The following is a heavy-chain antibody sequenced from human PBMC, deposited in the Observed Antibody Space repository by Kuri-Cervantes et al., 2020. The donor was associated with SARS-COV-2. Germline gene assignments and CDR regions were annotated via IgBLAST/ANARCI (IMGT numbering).Heavy chain of an antibody. V-gene: IGHV3-30*04. CDR1: GFPFRSYA. D-gene: IGHD3-22*01. Sequence: SLKISWAASGFPFRSYAMHWVRQAPSKGLEWVAVISYDGSNKYYPDSVKVRFTISRDNSKNTLYLQMNSLRAEDTAVYYCARERYYYDSSGYYSLFDYWGQGTLVTVSS. CDR2: ISYDGSNK. J-gene: IGHJ4*02. CDR3: ARERYYYDSSGYYSLFDY.